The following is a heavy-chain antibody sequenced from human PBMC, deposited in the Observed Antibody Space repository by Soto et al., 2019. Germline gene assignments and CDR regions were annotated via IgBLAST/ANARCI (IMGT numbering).Heavy chain of an antibody. V-gene: IGHV3-30*18. CDR2: ISYDGSNK. Sequence: GGSLRLSCAASGFTFSSYGMHWVRQAPGKGLEWVAVISYDGSNKYYADSVKGRFTISRDNSKNTLYLQMNSLRAEDTAVYYCAKPGGGIVGGVIVIPPYFDYWGQGTLVTVSS. J-gene: IGHJ4*02. D-gene: IGHD3-16*02. CDR3: AKPGGGIVGGVIVIPPYFDY. CDR1: GFTFSSYG.